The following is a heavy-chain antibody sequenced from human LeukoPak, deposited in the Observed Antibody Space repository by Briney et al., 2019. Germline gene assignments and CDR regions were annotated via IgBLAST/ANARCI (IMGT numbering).Heavy chain of an antibody. CDR3: ARVVVPTNFDY. CDR1: GGSFSGYY. CDR2: ISYSGST. Sequence: SETLSLTCAVYGGSFSGYYWNWIRQPPGKGLEWIGYISYSGSTNYNPSLKSRVTISLDTSKNQFSLRLSSMTAADTAVYYCARVVVPTNFDYWGQGTLVSVSS. D-gene: IGHD2-2*01. J-gene: IGHJ4*02. V-gene: IGHV4-59*01.